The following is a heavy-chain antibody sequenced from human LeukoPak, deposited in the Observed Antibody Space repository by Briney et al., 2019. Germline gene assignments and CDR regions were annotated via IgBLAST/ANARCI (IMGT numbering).Heavy chain of an antibody. CDR2: IIPILGIA. CDR3: ASWELLRPGLDY. Sequence: ASVKVSCKASGGTFSSYAISWVRQAPGQGLEWMGRIIPILGIANYAQKFQGRVTITADKSTSTAYMELSSLRSEDTAVYYCASWELLRPGLDYWGQGTLVTVSS. V-gene: IGHV1-69*04. D-gene: IGHD1-26*01. J-gene: IGHJ4*02. CDR1: GGTFSSYA.